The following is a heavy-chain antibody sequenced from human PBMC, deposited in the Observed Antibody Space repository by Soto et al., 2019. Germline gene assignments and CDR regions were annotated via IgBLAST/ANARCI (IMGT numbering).Heavy chain of an antibody. D-gene: IGHD2-21*01. CDR1: GFTFSTYS. CDR2: ISSSSNNI. Sequence: GESLKISCAASGFTFSTYSMNWVRQAPGKGLEWVSHISSSSNNIYYADSVEGRFTISRDNAKNSLYLQMHSLRVEDTAVYYCARLLRAFDCWGQGTLVTVSS. J-gene: IGHJ4*02. CDR3: ARLLRAFDC. V-gene: IGHV3-48*01.